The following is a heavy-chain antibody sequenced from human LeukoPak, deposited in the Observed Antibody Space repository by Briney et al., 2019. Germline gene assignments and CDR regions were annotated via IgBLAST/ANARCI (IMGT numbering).Heavy chain of an antibody. Sequence: SETLSLTCTVSGGSISSYYWSWIRQPPGKGLEWIGYIYYSGISNHNPSLKSRVTISVDTSKNQVSLKLTSVTAADTAVYYCARVDEGYGDYSSFDYWGQGTLVTVSS. CDR1: GGSISSYY. CDR2: IYYSGIS. J-gene: IGHJ4*02. CDR3: ARVDEGYGDYSSFDY. V-gene: IGHV4-59*01. D-gene: IGHD4-17*01.